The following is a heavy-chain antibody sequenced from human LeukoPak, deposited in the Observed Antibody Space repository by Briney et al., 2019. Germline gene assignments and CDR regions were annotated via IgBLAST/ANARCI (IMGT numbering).Heavy chain of an antibody. CDR1: GFTFSSYW. D-gene: IGHD1-26*01. Sequence: PGGSLRLSCAASGFTFSSYWMSWIRQAPGKGLEWVANIKQDGSEKYYVDSVKGRFTISRDNAKNSLYLQMNSLRAEDTAVYYCARGRVVAGSYWMYNFDYWGQGTLVTVSS. CDR2: IKQDGSEK. CDR3: ARGRVVAGSYWMYNFDY. V-gene: IGHV3-7*04. J-gene: IGHJ4*02.